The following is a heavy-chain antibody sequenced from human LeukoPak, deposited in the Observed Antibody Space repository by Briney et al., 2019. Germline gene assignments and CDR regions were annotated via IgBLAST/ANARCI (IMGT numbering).Heavy chain of an antibody. CDR3: ATDDYGGHSGPDYSYYGMDV. D-gene: IGHD4-23*01. Sequence: GASVKVSCKASGYTFTSYGISWVRQAPGQGLEWMGWISAYNGNTNYAQKLQGRVTMTTDTSTSTAYMELRSLRSDDTAVYYCATDDYGGHSGPDYSYYGMDVWGQGTTVTVSS. CDR2: ISAYNGNT. V-gene: IGHV1-18*01. J-gene: IGHJ6*02. CDR1: GYTFTSYG.